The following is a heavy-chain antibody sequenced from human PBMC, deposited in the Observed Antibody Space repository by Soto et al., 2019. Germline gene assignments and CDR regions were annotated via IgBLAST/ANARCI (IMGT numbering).Heavy chain of an antibody. Sequence: SETLSLTCTVSGGSISSYYWSWIRQHPGKGLEWIGEIYHSGSTDYSPSLKSRVTISGDTSKNQFSLKLSSVTAADTAVFYCARLIHCKTTSCYFDYWGQGTLVTVSS. D-gene: IGHD2-2*01. CDR3: ARLIHCKTTSCYFDY. V-gene: IGHV4-59*08. CDR2: IYHSGST. J-gene: IGHJ4*02. CDR1: GGSISSYY.